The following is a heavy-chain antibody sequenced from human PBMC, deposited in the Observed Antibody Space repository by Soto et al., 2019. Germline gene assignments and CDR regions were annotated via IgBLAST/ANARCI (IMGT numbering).Heavy chain of an antibody. CDR3: AKQVYGGNPSPFGS. V-gene: IGHV3-23*01. D-gene: IGHD3-16*01. CDR1: GFTFSDFA. CDR2: MTGSGDTT. J-gene: IGHJ4*02. Sequence: EVQLLESGGALVQHGVSLRLSCRGSGFTFSDFARNWVRQAPNKGLEWVSTMTGSGDTTYYAESVKGRFTISRGNSKNTLVLHMPALRADDTAIYFCAKQVYGGNPSPFGSWGQGTLVTVS.